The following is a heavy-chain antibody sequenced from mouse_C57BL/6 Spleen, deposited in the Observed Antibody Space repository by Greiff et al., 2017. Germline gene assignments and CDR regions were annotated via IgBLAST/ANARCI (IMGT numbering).Heavy chain of an antibody. V-gene: IGHV2-3*01. D-gene: IGHD2-1*01. Sequence: QVQLKESGPGLVAPSQSLSITCTVSGFSLTSYGVSWVRQPPGKGLEWLGVIWGDGSTNYHSALISRLSISKDNSKSQVFLKLNSLQTDDTATYYCAKGDYYGNYPYWYFDVWGTGTTVTVSS. CDR3: AKGDYYGNYPYWYFDV. CDR1: GFSLTSYG. CDR2: IWGDGST. J-gene: IGHJ1*03.